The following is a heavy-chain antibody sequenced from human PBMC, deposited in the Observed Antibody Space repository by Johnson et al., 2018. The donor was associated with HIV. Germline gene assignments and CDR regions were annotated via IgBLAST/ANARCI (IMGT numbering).Heavy chain of an antibody. V-gene: IGHV3-30-3*01. Sequence: QVQLVESGGGVVQPGRSLRLSCAASGFTFSSYAMHWVRQAPGKGLEWVAVISYDGSNKYYADSVKGRFTISRDNSKNTLYLQMNSLRAEDTAVSYCARDKSGGGTDSGYDHFSAPDAFDIWGQGTMVTVSS. CDR3: ARDKSGGGTDSGYDHFSAPDAFDI. CDR1: GFTFSSYA. J-gene: IGHJ3*02. CDR2: ISYDGSNK. D-gene: IGHD5-12*01.